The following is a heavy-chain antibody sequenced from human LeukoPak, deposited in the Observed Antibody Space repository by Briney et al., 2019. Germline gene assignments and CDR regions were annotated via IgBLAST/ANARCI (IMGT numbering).Heavy chain of an antibody. D-gene: IGHD3-22*01. CDR1: GFSFSSYA. CDR3: ARGNYDSSGYYYSAFDY. V-gene: IGHV3-30-3*01. J-gene: IGHJ4*02. CDR2: ISYDGSNK. Sequence: GGSLRLSCAASGFSFSSYAMHWVRQAPGKGLEWVAVISYDGSNKYYADSVKGRFTISRDNSKSTLYLQMNSLRAEDTAVYYCARGNYDSSGYYYSAFDYWGQGTLVTVSS.